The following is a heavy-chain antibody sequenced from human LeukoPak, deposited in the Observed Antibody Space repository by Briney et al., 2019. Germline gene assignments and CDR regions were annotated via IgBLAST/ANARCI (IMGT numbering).Heavy chain of an antibody. J-gene: IGHJ6*03. Sequence: PGGSLRLSCAASGFTFSSYVMTWVRQAPGKGLEWVSGISGSGVSTDYAESVKGRFTISRDNSKNTLYLQMNSLRAEDTAVYYCAKSGYGYYMDVWGKGTTVTVSS. CDR3: AKSGYGYYMDV. CDR1: GFTFSSYV. D-gene: IGHD5-18*01. CDR2: ISGSGVST. V-gene: IGHV3-23*01.